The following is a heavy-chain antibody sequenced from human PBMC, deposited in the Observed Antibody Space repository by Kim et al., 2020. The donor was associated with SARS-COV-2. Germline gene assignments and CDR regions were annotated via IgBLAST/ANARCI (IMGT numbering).Heavy chain of an antibody. D-gene: IGHD6-13*01. CDR1: GYNFIDSY. CDR3: AKEQPFEGVC. Sequence: ASVKVSCRASGYNFIDSYIHWFRQAPGQGPEWMGRLNPYTGDTDSAQTFQGRVTFTKDTSTRTAYLDLVGLATDDSAVYFCAKEQPFEGVCWGPGTLIIVS. CDR2: LNPYTGDT. V-gene: IGHV1-2*06. J-gene: IGHJ4*01.